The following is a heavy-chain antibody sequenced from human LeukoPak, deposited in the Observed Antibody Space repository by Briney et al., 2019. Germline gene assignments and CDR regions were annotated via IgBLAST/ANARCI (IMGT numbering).Heavy chain of an antibody. CDR1: DGSFSGYY. CDR3: ARGAYGDYANRQYNWFDP. D-gene: IGHD4-17*01. CDR2: INHSGST. Sequence: KPSETLSLTCAVYDGSFSGYYWSWIRQPPDKGLECIGEINHSGSTNYNPSLKSRVTISIDTSKNQFSLKLSSVTAADTAVYYCARGAYGDYANRQYNWFDPWGQGTLVIVSS. J-gene: IGHJ5*02. V-gene: IGHV4-34*01.